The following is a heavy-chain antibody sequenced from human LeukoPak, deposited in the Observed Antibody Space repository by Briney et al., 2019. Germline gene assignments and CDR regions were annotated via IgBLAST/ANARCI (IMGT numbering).Heavy chain of an antibody. V-gene: IGHV4-34*01. CDR3: ARGGPITMVRGVIIHWFDP. CDR1: GGSFSGYY. CDR2: INHSGST. D-gene: IGHD3-10*01. Sequence: SETLSLTCAVYGGSFSGYYWSWLRQPPGKGLEWIGEINHSGSTNYNPSLKSRVTISVDTSKNQFSLKLSSVTAADTAVYYCARGGPITMVRGVIIHWFDPWGQGTLVTVSS. J-gene: IGHJ5*02.